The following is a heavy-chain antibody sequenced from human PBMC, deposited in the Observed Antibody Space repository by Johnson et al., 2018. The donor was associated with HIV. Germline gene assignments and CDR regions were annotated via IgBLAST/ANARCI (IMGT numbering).Heavy chain of an antibody. CDR1: GFTFSNFA. D-gene: IGHD2-8*01. CDR2: IYSGGSP. Sequence: VQLVESGGGLVQPGGSLRLSCAASGFTFSNFAMNWVRQAPGKGLEWVSVIYSGGSPYYADSVKGRFTISRDNSKNTLYLQMNSLRAEDTAVYYCARLGLTDAFDIWGQGTMVTVSP. J-gene: IGHJ3*02. CDR3: ARLGLTDAFDI. V-gene: IGHV3-66*01.